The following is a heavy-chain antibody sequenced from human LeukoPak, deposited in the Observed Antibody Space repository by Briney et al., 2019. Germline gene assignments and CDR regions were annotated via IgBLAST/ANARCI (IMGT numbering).Heavy chain of an antibody. CDR2: IYYSGRT. Sequence: SETLSLTCTLSGGTIGTYYWNWIRQPPGKGLEWIGYIYYSGRTNYNPSLKSRVTFSVDTSKNYFSLELSSVTAADTAVYYCTRGSIAYYYMDVWGKGTTVTISS. CDR3: TRGSIAYYYMDV. D-gene: IGHD3-22*01. J-gene: IGHJ6*03. CDR1: GGTIGTYY. V-gene: IGHV4-59*01.